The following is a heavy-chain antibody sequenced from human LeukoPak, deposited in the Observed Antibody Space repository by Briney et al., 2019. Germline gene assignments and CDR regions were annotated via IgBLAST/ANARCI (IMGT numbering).Heavy chain of an antibody. Sequence: PSETLSLTCAVYGGSFSGYYWSWIRQPPGKGLEWIGEINHSGSTNYNPSLKSRVTISVDTSKNQFSLKLSSVTAADTAVYYCARLNSHHYYGSGIKDYWGQGTLVTVSS. J-gene: IGHJ4*02. CDR1: GGSFSGYY. V-gene: IGHV4-34*01. CDR2: INHSGST. CDR3: ARLNSHHYYGSGIKDY. D-gene: IGHD3-10*01.